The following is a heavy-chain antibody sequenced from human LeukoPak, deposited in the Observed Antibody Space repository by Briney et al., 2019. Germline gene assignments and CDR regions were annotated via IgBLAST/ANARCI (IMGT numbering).Heavy chain of an antibody. CDR2: INHSGGT. V-gene: IGHV4-34*01. J-gene: IGHJ5*02. D-gene: IGHD2-2*02. Sequence: PSETLSLTCAVYGGSFSGYYWSWIRQPPGKGLEWIGEINHSGGTNYNPSLKSRVTISVDTSKNQFSLKLSSVTAADTAVYYCARVRTLGYCSSTSCYIPYNWFDPWGQGTLVTVSS. CDR1: GGSFSGYY. CDR3: ARVRTLGYCSSTSCYIPYNWFDP.